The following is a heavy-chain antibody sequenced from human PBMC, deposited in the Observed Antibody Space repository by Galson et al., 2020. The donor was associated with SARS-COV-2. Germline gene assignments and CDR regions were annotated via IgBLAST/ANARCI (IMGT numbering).Heavy chain of an antibody. CDR1: GGSISSYY. CDR3: ARGDYVWGSYRA. J-gene: IGHJ4*02. D-gene: IGHD3-16*02. CDR2: IYYSGST. V-gene: IGHV4-59*01. Sequence: SETLSLTCTVSGGSISSYYWSWIRQPPGKGLEWIGYIYYSGSTNYNPSLKSRVTISVDTSKNQFSLKLRSVTAADTTVYYCARGDYVWGSYRAWGQGTLVTVSS.